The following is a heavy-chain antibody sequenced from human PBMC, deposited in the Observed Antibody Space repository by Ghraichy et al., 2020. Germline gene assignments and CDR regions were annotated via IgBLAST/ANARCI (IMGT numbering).Heavy chain of an antibody. CDR3: ARGSGSRTRPYHFDY. Sequence: SETLSLTCTVSGGSISSYYWSWIRQPPGKGLEWIGYIYYSGTTNYNPSRKSRVTISVDSSRNQFSLKLTSVTTADTAVYYCARGSGSRTRPYHFDYWGQGTLVTVSS. CDR1: GGSISSYY. V-gene: IGHV4-59*01. J-gene: IGHJ4*02. CDR2: IYYSGTT. D-gene: IGHD6-25*01.